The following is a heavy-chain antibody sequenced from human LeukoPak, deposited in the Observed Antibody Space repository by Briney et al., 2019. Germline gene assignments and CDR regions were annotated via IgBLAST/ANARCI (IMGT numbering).Heavy chain of an antibody. Sequence: GSLRLSCAASGFTFTTYGMHWVRQAPGKVLEWVALIWHDGSSEYYAESVKGRFSISRDTSKNTVYLQMNSLRAEDTAMYHCARDRLSSSQNNYIDYWGQGTLVTVSS. V-gene: IGHV3-33*01. CDR2: IWHDGSSE. J-gene: IGHJ4*02. CDR1: GFTFTTYG. CDR3: ARDRLSSSQNNYIDY. D-gene: IGHD6-13*01.